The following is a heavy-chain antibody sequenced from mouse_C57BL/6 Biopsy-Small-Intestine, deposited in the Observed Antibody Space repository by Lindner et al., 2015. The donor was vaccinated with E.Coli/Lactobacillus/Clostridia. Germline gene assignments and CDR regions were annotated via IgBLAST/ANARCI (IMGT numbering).Heavy chain of an antibody. CDR2: INPSGGST. CDR3: ARRGSSSSGYYYSMDV. V-gene: IGHV1-64*01. CDR1: GYTFTSYY. D-gene: IGHD2-3*01. J-gene: IGHJ1*01. Sequence: SVKVSCKASGYTFTSYYMHWVRQAPGQGLEWMGIINPSGGSTSHAQKFQGRVTMTRDTSTSTVYMELSSLRSEDTAVYYCARRGSSSSGYYYSMDVWGQGTTVTVSS.